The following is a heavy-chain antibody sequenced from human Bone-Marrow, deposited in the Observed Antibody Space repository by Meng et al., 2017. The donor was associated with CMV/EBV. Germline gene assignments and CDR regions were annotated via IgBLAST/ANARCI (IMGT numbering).Heavy chain of an antibody. CDR3: ASSGYSGYDWYFDY. CDR1: GFSISSGYY. D-gene: IGHD5-12*01. J-gene: IGHJ4*02. Sequence: SETLSLTCTVSGFSISSGYYWGWIRQPPGKGLEWIGSIHHSGSTYHNPSLKSRLTISIDTSSNQFSLKLRSVTAADTAVYYCASSGYSGYDWYFDYWGQGTLVTVSS. V-gene: IGHV4-38-2*02. CDR2: IHHSGST.